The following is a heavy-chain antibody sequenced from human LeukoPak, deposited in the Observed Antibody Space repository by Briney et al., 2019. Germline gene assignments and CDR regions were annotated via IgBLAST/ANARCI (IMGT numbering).Heavy chain of an antibody. Sequence: SETLSLTCTVSGGSISSSSYYWSWIRQPAGKGLEWIGRIYTSGSTNYNPSLKSRVTMSVDTSKNQFSLKLSSVTAADTAVYYCARDRWEPTGYYFDYWGQGTLVTVSS. V-gene: IGHV4-61*02. CDR3: ARDRWEPTGYYFDY. D-gene: IGHD1-26*01. CDR1: GGSISSSSYY. J-gene: IGHJ4*02. CDR2: IYTSGST.